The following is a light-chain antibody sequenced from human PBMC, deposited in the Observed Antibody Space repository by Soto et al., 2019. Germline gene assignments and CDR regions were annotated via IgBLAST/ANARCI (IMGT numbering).Light chain of an antibody. Sequence: VLTQSPGTLSLSPGERATLSCRASQSISSTSLAWYQHQPAQAPRLLVYGASVRASGIPDRSGGGGSGTDFTLTISRLEPEDFAVYYCQRYGNSPPLTFGGGPKVEIK. CDR1: QSISSTS. V-gene: IGKV3-20*01. CDR3: QRYGNSPPLT. CDR2: GAS. J-gene: IGKJ4*01.